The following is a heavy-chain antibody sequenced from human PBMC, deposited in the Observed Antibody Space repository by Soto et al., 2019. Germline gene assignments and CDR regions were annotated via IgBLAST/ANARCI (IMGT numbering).Heavy chain of an antibody. CDR1: GFTVSSNY. CDR2: IYSGGST. Sequence: PGGSLRLSCAASGFTVSSNYMSWVRQAPGKGLEWVSVIYSGGSTYYADSVKGRFTISRDNSKNTLYLQMNSLRAEDTAVYYCARGPGFWSGYYTGHDAFDIWGQGTMVTVSS. J-gene: IGHJ3*02. CDR3: ARGPGFWSGYYTGHDAFDI. V-gene: IGHV3-66*01. D-gene: IGHD3-3*01.